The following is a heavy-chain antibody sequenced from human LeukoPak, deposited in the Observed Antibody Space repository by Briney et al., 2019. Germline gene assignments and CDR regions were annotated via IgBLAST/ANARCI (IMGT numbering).Heavy chain of an antibody. Sequence: GGSLRLSCAASGFTVSSNYMNWVRQAPGKGLEWVSVIYSGGGTYYADSVKGRFTISRDNSKNTLYLQMNTLRAEDTAVYYCARRYSSGWWIDYWGQETLVTVSS. J-gene: IGHJ4*02. CDR3: ARRYSSGWWIDY. V-gene: IGHV3-53*01. CDR1: GFTVSSNY. CDR2: IYSGGGT. D-gene: IGHD6-19*01.